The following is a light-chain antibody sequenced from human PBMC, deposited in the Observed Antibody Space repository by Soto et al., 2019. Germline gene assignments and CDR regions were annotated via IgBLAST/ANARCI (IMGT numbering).Light chain of an antibody. J-gene: IGKJ5*01. CDR1: QSIRNY. CDR3: HQYNNWPPT. V-gene: IGKV3-15*01. Sequence: EIVLTQSPATLSVSPGERATLSCRASQSIRNYLAWFQQKPGQAPRLLIYNVSTTATGIPARFSGSGSGTEFTLTISSLQSEDFAVYYCHQYNNWPPTXGRGTRWR. CDR2: NVS.